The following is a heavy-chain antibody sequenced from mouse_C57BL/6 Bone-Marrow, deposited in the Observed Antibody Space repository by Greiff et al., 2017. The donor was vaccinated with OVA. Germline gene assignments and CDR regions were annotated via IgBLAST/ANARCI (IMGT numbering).Heavy chain of an antibody. CDR2: IDPSDSYT. V-gene: IGHV1-69*01. Sequence: QVQLQQPGAELVMPGASVKLSCKASGYTFTSYWMHWVKQRPGQGLEWIGEIDPSDSYTNYNQKFKGKSTLTVDKSSSTAYMQLSSLTSADSAVYYCAWERTTVVDTGYFDVWGTGTTVTVSS. CDR3: AWERTTVVDTGYFDV. J-gene: IGHJ1*03. CDR1: GYTFTSYW. D-gene: IGHD1-1*01.